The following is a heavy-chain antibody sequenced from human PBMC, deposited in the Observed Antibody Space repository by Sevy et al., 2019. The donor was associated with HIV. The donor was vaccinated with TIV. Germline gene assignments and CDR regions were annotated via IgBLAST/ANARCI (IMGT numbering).Heavy chain of an antibody. J-gene: IGHJ6*02. Sequence: GGSLRLSCAASGFTFSTYDIHWVRQAPGKGLEWVAIISYDGNYRHSADSVRGRFSMSRDNSKNTMYLQMNGLSIEDTAVYYCAKNRPHGGSLFSRHAMDVWGRGTTVTVSS. D-gene: IGHD3-16*01. CDR3: AKNRPHGGSLFSRHAMDV. CDR2: ISYDGNYR. V-gene: IGHV3-30*18. CDR1: GFTFSTYD.